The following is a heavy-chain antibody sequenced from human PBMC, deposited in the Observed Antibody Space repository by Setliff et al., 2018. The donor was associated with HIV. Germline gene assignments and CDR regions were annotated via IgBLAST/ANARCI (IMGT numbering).Heavy chain of an antibody. CDR3: ARELGTREWLGYYYYYGMDV. D-gene: IGHD3-3*01. V-gene: IGHV1-2*06. CDR1: GYTFTGYF. Sequence: GASVKVSCKASGYTFTGYFIHWVRQAPGQGLEWVGRINPNSGDTNFAQRFQGRITMTRDTSISTAYMELSSLRSEDTAVYYCARELGTREWLGYYYYYGMDVWGQGTTVTVSS. J-gene: IGHJ6*02. CDR2: INPNSGDT.